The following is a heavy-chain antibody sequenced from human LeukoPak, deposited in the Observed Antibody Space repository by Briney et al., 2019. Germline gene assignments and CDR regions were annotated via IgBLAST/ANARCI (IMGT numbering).Heavy chain of an antibody. V-gene: IGHV3-23*01. D-gene: IGHD3-22*01. CDR1: GFTFSSYA. Sequence: GGSLRLSCAASGFTFSSYAMSWVRQAPGKGLEWVSAISGSGGSTYYADSVKGRFTISRDNSKNTLYLQMNSLRAEDTAVYYCAKVRYDSSGYQSPYFDYWGQGILVTVSS. CDR3: AKVRYDSSGYQSPYFDY. J-gene: IGHJ4*02. CDR2: ISGSGGST.